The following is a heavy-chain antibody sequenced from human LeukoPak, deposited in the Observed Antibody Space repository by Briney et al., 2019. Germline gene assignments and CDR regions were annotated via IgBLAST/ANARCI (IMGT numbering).Heavy chain of an antibody. V-gene: IGHV3-23*01. CDR1: GFTFSSYA. D-gene: IGHD3-22*01. CDR2: ISGSGRST. Sequence: GGSLRLSCAASGFTFSSYAMNWVRQAPGKGLEWVSAISGSGRSTYYADSVKGRFTISRDNSKNTLYLQMNSLRTEDTAVYYCANAKFSYYYDSSGYYYYWGQGTLVTVSS. CDR3: ANAKFSYYYDSSGYYYY. J-gene: IGHJ4*02.